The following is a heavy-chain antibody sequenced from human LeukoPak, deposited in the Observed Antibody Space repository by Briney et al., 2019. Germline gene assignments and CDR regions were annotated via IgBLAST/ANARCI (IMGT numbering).Heavy chain of an antibody. CDR3: AKDWYPGTTVTTTHWFDP. CDR2: FSHSGST. Sequence: SETLSLTCAVSGYSISSGYYWGWIRQPPGKGLEWIGSFSHSGSTYYNPSLKSRVTISVDTSKNQFSLKLSSVTAADTAVYYCAKDWYPGTTVTTTHWFDPWGQGTLVTVSS. J-gene: IGHJ5*02. V-gene: IGHV4-38-2*02. D-gene: IGHD4-17*01. CDR1: GYSISSGYY.